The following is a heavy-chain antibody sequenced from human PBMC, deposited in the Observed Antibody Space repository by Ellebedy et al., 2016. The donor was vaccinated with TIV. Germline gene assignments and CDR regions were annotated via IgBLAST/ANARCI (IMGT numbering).Heavy chain of an antibody. V-gene: IGHV1-46*01. CDR1: GYTFTSYY. CDR3: ARESLHGSNYVPRDFDY. CDR2: INPSGGST. D-gene: IGHD4-23*01. J-gene: IGHJ4*02. Sequence: ASVKVSXXASGYTFTSYYMHWVRQAPGQGLEWMGIINPSGGSTSYAQKFQGRVTMTRDTSTSTVYMELRSLRSDDTAVYYCARESLHGSNYVPRDFDYWGQGTLVTVSS.